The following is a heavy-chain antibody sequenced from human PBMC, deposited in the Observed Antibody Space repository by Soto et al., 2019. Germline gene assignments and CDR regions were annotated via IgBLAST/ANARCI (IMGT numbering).Heavy chain of an antibody. CDR2: ISGSGFKK. D-gene: IGHD1-26*01. CDR1: GFILENFG. V-gene: IGHV3-23*01. J-gene: IGHJ5*02. Sequence: GSLRPSCAASGFILENFGMSLVRQAPGKGLEWISSISGSGFKKYYADSVKGRFTIPSDNSKGTVYLELNNLSAEDTAVYHCAKNQGVELVPLATVDWFDPWGQGSVVTVSS. CDR3: AKNQGVELVPLATVDWFDP.